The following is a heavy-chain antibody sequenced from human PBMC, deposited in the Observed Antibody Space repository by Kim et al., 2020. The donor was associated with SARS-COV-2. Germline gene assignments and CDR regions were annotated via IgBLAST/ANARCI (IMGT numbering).Heavy chain of an antibody. V-gene: IGHV3-30*18. CDR1: GFTFSSYG. CDR2: ISYDGKNK. D-gene: IGHD6-19*01. CDR3: AKEDAVAVAGGFDC. J-gene: IGHJ4*02. Sequence: GGSLRLSCAVSGFTFSSYGMHWVRQAPGKGLEWGAVISYDGKNKYYGEAVKGRFTISRDNSKNTLDLQIHSLRVEDTAVYYCAKEDAVAVAGGFDCWGQGTLVTVS.